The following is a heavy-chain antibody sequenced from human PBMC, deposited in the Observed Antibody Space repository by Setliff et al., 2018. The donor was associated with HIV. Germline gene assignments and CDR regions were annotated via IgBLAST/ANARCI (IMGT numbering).Heavy chain of an antibody. D-gene: IGHD2-2*01. CDR3: ARDHCSSSGCYEYSYYGMDV. CDR1: GYIFTNYY. CDR2: INPSGDAT. J-gene: IGHJ6*02. V-gene: IGHV1-46*01. Sequence: ASVKVSCKASGYIFTNYYMHWVRQAPGQGLEWMGIINPSGDATTYAQKFQGRVIMTRDTSTNTLYMELSNLRSDDTAVYYCARDHCSSSGCYEYSYYGMDVWGQGTTVTVS.